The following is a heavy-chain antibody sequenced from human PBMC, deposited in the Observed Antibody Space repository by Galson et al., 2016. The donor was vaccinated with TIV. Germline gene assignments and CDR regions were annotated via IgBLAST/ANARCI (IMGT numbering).Heavy chain of an antibody. CDR3: ARGTGYYDNSAYNA. Sequence: SVKVSCKASGGTFSSYAISWVRQAPGQGLEWMGRITGMFGTPNYAQKFQGRVTITADKLTSTAYMELSSLRSEDTAVYYCARGTGYYDNSAYNAWGQGTLVTVSS. D-gene: IGHD3-22*01. CDR2: ITGMFGTP. V-gene: IGHV1-69*06. CDR1: GGTFSSYA. J-gene: IGHJ5*02.